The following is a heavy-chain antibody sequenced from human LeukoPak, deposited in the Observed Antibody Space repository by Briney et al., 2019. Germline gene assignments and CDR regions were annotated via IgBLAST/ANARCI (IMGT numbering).Heavy chain of an antibody. J-gene: IGHJ2*01. D-gene: IGHD3-10*01. CDR2: IIEKGNA. V-gene: IGHV4-34*01. CDR1: GGSFSSYS. Sequence: SETLSLTCALYGGSFSSYSRSWTWIRQTPEKGLEWIGEIIEKGNANYNPSLKSRVTIDLDTSKNQFSLKLTSMTAADTAMYYCARGYYPPRWYFDLWGRGTLVTVSS. CDR3: ARGYYPPRWYFDL.